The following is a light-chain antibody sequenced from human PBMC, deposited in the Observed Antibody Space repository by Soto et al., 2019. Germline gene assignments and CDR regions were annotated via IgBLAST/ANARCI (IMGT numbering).Light chain of an antibody. J-gene: IGLJ2*01. CDR2: YDS. CDR3: QVWDSGSDHVV. Sequence: SYELTQSPSVSVAPGKTARITCGGNNIGSKSVHWYQQKPGQAPVLVIYYDSDRPSGIPERFSGSNSGNTATLTISRVEAGDEADYYGQVWDSGSDHVVFGGGTKLTVL. CDR1: NIGSKS. V-gene: IGLV3-21*04.